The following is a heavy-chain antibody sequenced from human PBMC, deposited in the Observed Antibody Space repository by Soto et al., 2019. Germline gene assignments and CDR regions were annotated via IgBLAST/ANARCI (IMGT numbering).Heavy chain of an antibody. CDR1: GFSLSTSVIC. CDR2: IDWDDDK. D-gene: IGHD3-16*02. Sequence: SGPTLVNPTQTLTLTCTFSGFSLSTSVICVSLTPHPPRMSLEWLALIDWDDDKYYSTSLKTRLTISKDTSKNQVVLTMTNMDPVDTATYYCARTCRFYYDYVWGSYRDYWGQGTQVTVSS. CDR3: ARTCRFYYDYVWGSYRDY. J-gene: IGHJ4*02. V-gene: IGHV2-70*01.